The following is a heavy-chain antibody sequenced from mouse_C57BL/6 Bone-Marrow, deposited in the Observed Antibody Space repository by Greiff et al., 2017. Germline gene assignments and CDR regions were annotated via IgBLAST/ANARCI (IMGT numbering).Heavy chain of an antibody. CDR2: IYPGVGDT. D-gene: IGHD1-1*01. Sequence: QVQLQQSGPELVKPGASVKISCKASGYAFSSSWMNWVKQRPGKGLEWIGRIYPGVGDTNYNGKFKGKATLTADKSSSTAYMQLSSLTSEDSAVYFCARPITTGRGYYFDYWGQGTTLTVSS. V-gene: IGHV1-82*01. CDR1: GYAFSSSW. J-gene: IGHJ2*01. CDR3: ARPITTGRGYYFDY.